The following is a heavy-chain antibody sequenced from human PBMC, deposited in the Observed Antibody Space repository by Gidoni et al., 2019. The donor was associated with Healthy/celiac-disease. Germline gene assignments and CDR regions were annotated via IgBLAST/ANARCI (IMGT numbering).Heavy chain of an antibody. D-gene: IGHD4-17*01. CDR2: INHSGST. CDR1: GGSFSGYY. V-gene: IGHV4-34*01. Sequence: QVQLQQWGAGLLKPSETLSLTCAVYGGSFSGYYWSWIRQPPGKGLEWIGEINHSGSTNYNPSLKSRVTISVDTSKNQFSLKLSSVTAADTAVYYCARFPFPNLRYGDYGWNFDYWGQGTLVTVSS. CDR3: ARFPFPNLRYGDYGWNFDY. J-gene: IGHJ4*02.